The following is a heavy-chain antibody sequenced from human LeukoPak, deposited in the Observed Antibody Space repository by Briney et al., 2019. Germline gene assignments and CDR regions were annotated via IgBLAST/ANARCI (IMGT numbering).Heavy chain of an antibody. CDR2: ISYDGSNK. V-gene: IGHV3-30-3*02. D-gene: IGHD3-9*01. CDR3: ASSPRYYDILTGYHTGDAFDI. CDR1: GFTFSSYA. J-gene: IGHJ3*02. Sequence: GGSLRLSCAASGFTFSSYAMHWVRQAPGKGLEWVAVISYDGSNKYYADSVKGRFTISRDNSKNTLYLQMNSLRAEDTAVYYCASSPRYYDILTGYHTGDAFDIWGQGTMVTVSS.